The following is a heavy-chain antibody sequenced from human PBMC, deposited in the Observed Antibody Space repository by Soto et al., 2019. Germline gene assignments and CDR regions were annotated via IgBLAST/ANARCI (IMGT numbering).Heavy chain of an antibody. J-gene: IGHJ4*02. Sequence: SETLSLTCTVSGGSISSGDYYWSWIRQPPGKGLEWIGYIYYSGSTYYNPSLKSRVTISVDTSKNQFSLKLSSVTAADTAVYYCDRVSIFGVVIAWGQGTLVTVSS. V-gene: IGHV4-30-4*01. CDR1: GGSISSGDYY. CDR2: IYYSGST. CDR3: DRVSIFGVVIA. D-gene: IGHD3-3*01.